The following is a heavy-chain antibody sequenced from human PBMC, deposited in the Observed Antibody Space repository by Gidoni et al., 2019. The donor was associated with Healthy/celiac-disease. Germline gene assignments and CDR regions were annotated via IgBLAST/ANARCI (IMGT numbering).Heavy chain of an antibody. D-gene: IGHD4-17*01. V-gene: IGHV3-33*01. CDR1: GFTFSSEG. CDR2: IWYDGSNK. Sequence: QVQLVESGGGVVQPGRSLRLSCAASGFTFSSEGMHWVRQAPGKGLEGVAVIWYDGSNKYYADSVKGRFTISRDNSKNTLYLQMNSLRAEDTAVYYCARVIAGGDDYGDKRRDYWGQGTLVTVSS. CDR3: ARVIAGGDDYGDKRRDY. J-gene: IGHJ4*02.